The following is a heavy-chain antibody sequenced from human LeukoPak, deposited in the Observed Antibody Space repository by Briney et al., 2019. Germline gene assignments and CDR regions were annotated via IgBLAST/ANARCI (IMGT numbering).Heavy chain of an antibody. Sequence: SQTLSLTCAISAHSIFTNNVAWNWIRQSPSRGLEWLGRTYYRSKWSIDYAVSVKSRITINADTSKNQFSLQLSSVTPEDTAVYYCARGKYTSFDNWGQGTLVTVSS. CDR2: TYYRSKWSI. CDR3: ARGKYTSFDN. V-gene: IGHV6-1*01. D-gene: IGHD6-6*01. CDR1: AHSIFTNNVA. J-gene: IGHJ4*02.